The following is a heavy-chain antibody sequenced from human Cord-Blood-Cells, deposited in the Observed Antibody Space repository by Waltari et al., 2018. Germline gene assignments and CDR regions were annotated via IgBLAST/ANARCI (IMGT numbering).Heavy chain of an antibody. CDR1: GYTFTGYY. CDR2: NNPNSGRT. Sequence: QVQLVQSGAEVKKPGASVKVSCKASGYTFTGYYMHWVRQAPGQGLEWRGWNNPNSGRTNDAPKFQGRVTMTRDTAISTAYMALSRVRSDDTAVYYGARSIGYSYGYFDDWGQGTLGTVSS. V-gene: IGHV1-2*02. CDR3: ARSIGYSYGYFDD. D-gene: IGHD5-18*01. J-gene: IGHJ4*02.